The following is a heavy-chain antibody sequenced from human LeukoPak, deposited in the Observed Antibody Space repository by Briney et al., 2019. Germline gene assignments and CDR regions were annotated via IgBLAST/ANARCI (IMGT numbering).Heavy chain of an antibody. D-gene: IGHD6-6*01. CDR2: IYYSGST. V-gene: IGHV4-59*01. CDR1: GGSISSYY. J-gene: IGHJ5*02. Sequence: SETLSLTCTVSGGSISSYYWSWIRPPPGKGLEWIGYIYYSGSTNYNPSLKSRVTISVDTSKNQFSLKLSSVTAADTAVYYCARGSYSSSFGGWFDPWGQGTLVTVSS. CDR3: ARGSYSSSFGGWFDP.